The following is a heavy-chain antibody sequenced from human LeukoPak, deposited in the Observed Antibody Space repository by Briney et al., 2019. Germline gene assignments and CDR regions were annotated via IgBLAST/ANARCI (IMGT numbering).Heavy chain of an antibody. D-gene: IGHD3-22*01. J-gene: IGHJ4*02. CDR2: INPNSGGT. Sequence: GASVKVSCKASGYTFTGYYMRWVRQAPGQGLEWMRWINPNSGGTNYAQKFQGRVTMTRDTSISTAYMELSRLRSDDTAVYYCARGSSKYYYDSSGYSFDYWGQGTLVTVSS. CDR1: GYTFTGYY. CDR3: ARGSSKYYYDSSGYSFDY. V-gene: IGHV1-2*02.